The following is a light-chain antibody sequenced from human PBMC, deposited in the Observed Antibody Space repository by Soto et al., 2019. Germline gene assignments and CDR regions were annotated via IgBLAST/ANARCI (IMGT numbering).Light chain of an antibody. CDR3: QQYNSYCT. CDR2: DAS. CDR1: QSISSW. J-gene: IGKJ1*01. Sequence: DIQMPQSASTIPASVGDRATITCRASQSISSWLAWYQQKPGKAPKLLIYDASSLESGVPSRLSGSGSGTEFTLTIRSLKPDDFATYYCQQYNSYCTFGQGTKVDIK. V-gene: IGKV1-5*01.